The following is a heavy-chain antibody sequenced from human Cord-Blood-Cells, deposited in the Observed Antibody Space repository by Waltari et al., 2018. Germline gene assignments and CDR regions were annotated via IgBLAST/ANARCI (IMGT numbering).Heavy chain of an antibody. V-gene: IGHV3-53*01. J-gene: IGHJ5*02. CDR2: IYSGGST. CDR3: ARSFRFLEWLGWFDP. Sequence: EVQLVESGGGLIQPGGSLRLSCAASGFTVISNYMSWVGQAPGKGLEWVSVIYSGGSTYYADSVKGRFTISRDNSKNTLYLQMNSLRAEDTAVYYCARSFRFLEWLGWFDPWGQGTLVTVSS. D-gene: IGHD3-3*01. CDR1: GFTVISNY.